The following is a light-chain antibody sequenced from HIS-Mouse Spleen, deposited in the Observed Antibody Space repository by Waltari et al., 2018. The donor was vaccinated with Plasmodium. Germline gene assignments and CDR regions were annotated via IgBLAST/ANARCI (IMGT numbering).Light chain of an antibody. V-gene: IGKV3-15*01. CDR3: QQYNNGSFT. CDR1: QSVSSN. J-gene: IGKJ3*01. Sequence: EIVMTQSPATLSVSPGDRATLSCRASQSVSSNLAWYQQKPGQSPRLLIYGASTRATGIPARFSGSGSGTEFTLTISSLQSEDFAVYDCQQYNNGSFTFGPGTKVDIK. CDR2: GAS.